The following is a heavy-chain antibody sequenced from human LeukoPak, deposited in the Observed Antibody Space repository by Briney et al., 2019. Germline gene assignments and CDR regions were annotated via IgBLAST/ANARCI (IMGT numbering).Heavy chain of an antibody. V-gene: IGHV3-21*01. CDR2: IDSSSSSI. D-gene: IGHD3-10*01. CDR3: ARETMEAFDI. CDR1: GFTLSSYS. Sequence: GGSLRLSCAASGFTLSSYSMNWVRQAPGKGLEWVSSIDSSSSSIYYADSVKGRFTISRDNPKNSLYLQLNSLRAEDTAVYYCARETMEAFDIWGQGKMITVSS. J-gene: IGHJ3*02.